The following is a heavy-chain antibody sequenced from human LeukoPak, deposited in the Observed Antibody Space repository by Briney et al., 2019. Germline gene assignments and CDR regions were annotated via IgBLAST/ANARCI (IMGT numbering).Heavy chain of an antibody. D-gene: IGHD3-22*01. V-gene: IGHV3-48*01. CDR3: ARDLAGSSGYYWIDY. J-gene: IGHJ4*02. CDR1: EFTFSTYS. CDR2: ISSSGSTT. Sequence: GGSLRLSCAASEFTFSTYSMNWVRQAPGKGLEWLSYISSSGSTTYYADSVKGRFTISRDNAKNSLYLQMNSLRAEDTALYYCARDLAGSSGYYWIDYWGQGTLVTVSS.